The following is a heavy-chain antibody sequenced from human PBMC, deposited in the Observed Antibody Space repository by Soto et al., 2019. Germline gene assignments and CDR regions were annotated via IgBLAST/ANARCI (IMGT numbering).Heavy chain of an antibody. CDR3: ARGRLIESAKIYYYYYGMDV. J-gene: IGHJ6*02. D-gene: IGHD3-22*01. CDR2: IYYSGST. V-gene: IGHV4-31*03. CDR1: GGSISSGGYY. Sequence: SETLSLTCTVSGGSISSGGYYWSWIRQHPGKGLEWIGYIYYSGSTYYNPSIKSRVTISVDTSKNQFSLKLSSLTAADTPVYYCARGRLIESAKIYYYYYGMDVWGQGTTVTVSS.